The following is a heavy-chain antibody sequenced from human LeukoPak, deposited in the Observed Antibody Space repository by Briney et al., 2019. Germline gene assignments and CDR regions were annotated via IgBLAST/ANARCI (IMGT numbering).Heavy chain of an antibody. CDR1: GYTFTSYD. CDR2: MNPHSGNT. Sequence: ASVKVSCKAPGYTFTSYDINWVRQATGQGLEWMGWMNPHSGNTGYAQKFRGRVTITRNTSISTAYLELSGLSSEDTAVYYCARNVAYTGDFDYWGQGTLVTVSS. V-gene: IGHV1-8*03. D-gene: IGHD3-16*01. CDR3: ARNVAYTGDFDY. J-gene: IGHJ4*02.